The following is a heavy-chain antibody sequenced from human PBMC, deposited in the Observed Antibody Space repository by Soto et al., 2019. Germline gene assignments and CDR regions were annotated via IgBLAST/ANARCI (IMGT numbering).Heavy chain of an antibody. V-gene: IGHV3-23*01. CDR1: GFTFSNYA. J-gene: IGHJ4*02. CDR2: ISGTGGST. CDR3: AKEQSWKATDY. D-gene: IGHD1-1*01. Sequence: EVQLLESGGGLVQPGGSLRLSCAASGFTFSNYAMSWVRQAPGRGLGWVSIISGTGGSTYYADSVKGRFTISRDNSKNTLYLQMNSVRAEDTALYYCAKEQSWKATDYWGQGTLVTIFS.